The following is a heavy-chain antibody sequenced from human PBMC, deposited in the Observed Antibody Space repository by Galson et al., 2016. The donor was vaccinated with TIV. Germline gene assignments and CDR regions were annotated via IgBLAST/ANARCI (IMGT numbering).Heavy chain of an antibody. Sequence: SLRLSCAASGFTFSNSAMSWVRQSPRKGLEWVSTITDSGDTTYYADSVKGRFTISRDSSKNTLYLQMNSLRAEDMAIFYCARLLEWTHEAFDTWGQGTMVTVSA. CDR1: GFTFSNSA. V-gene: IGHV3-23*01. CDR2: ITDSGDTT. CDR3: ARLLEWTHEAFDT. D-gene: IGHD3-3*01. J-gene: IGHJ3*02.